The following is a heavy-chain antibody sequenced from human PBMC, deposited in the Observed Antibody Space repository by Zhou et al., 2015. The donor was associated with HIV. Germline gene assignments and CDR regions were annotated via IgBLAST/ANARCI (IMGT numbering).Heavy chain of an antibody. CDR2: IIPIFITA. Sequence: QVQLVQSGAEVKKPGSSVKVSCKASGGTFSSYAISWVRQAPGQGLEWMGGIIPIFITANYAQKFQGRVTITADESTSTAYMELSSLRSEDTGVYYCARLGGSGWYEGRGGWFDPWGQGTLVTVSS. CDR3: ARLGGSGWYEGRGGWFDP. D-gene: IGHD6-19*01. J-gene: IGHJ5*02. V-gene: IGHV1-69*01. CDR1: GGTFSSYA.